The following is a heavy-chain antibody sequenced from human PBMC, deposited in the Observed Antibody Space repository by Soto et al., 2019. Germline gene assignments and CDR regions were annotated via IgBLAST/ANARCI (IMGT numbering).Heavy chain of an antibody. CDR3: ARGYSSSSAALDY. Sequence: QVQLVESGGGVVQPGRSLRLSCAASGFTFSSYAMHWVRQAPGKGLEWVAIISYDGSNKYYADSVKGRFTISRDNSKNTLYLRMNSLRAEDTAVYYCARGYSSSSAALDYWGQGTLVTVSS. D-gene: IGHD6-13*01. J-gene: IGHJ4*02. CDR2: ISYDGSNK. CDR1: GFTFSSYA. V-gene: IGHV3-30-3*01.